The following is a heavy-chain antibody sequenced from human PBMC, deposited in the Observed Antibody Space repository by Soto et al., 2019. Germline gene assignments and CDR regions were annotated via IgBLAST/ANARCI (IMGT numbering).Heavy chain of an antibody. J-gene: IGHJ6*03. CDR1: GFTFDDYA. D-gene: IGHD1-26*01. Sequence: GGSLRLSCAASGFTFDDYAMHWVRQAPGKGLEWVSGISWNSGSIGYADSVKGRFTISRDNAKNSLYLQMNSLRAEDTALYYCAKGPSGCGGCPLDYYYYYYMDVWGKGTTVTVSS. V-gene: IGHV3-9*01. CDR3: AKGPSGCGGCPLDYYYYYYMDV. CDR2: ISWNSGSI.